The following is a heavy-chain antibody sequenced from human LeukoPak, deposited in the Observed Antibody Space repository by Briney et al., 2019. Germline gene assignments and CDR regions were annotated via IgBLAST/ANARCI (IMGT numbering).Heavy chain of an antibody. CDR2: IRYDGSNK. V-gene: IGHV3-30*02. CDR3: AREVTGSSYGYDY. Sequence: GGSLRLSCAASGFTFSSYGMHWVRQAPGKGLEWVAFIRYDGSNKYYADSVKGRFTISRDNAKNSLYLQMNSLRAEDTAVYYCAREVTGSSYGYDYWGQGTLVTVSS. D-gene: IGHD5-18*01. J-gene: IGHJ4*02. CDR1: GFTFSSYG.